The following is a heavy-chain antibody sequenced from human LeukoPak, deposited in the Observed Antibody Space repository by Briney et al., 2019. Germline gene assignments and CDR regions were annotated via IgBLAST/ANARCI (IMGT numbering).Heavy chain of an antibody. CDR1: GFTFSSYA. J-gene: IGHJ4*02. V-gene: IGHV3-30-3*01. CDR2: ISYDGSNK. CDR3: ARELDTAMVTD. Sequence: QAGGSLRLSCAASGFTFSSYAMHWVRQAPGKGLEWVAVISYDGSNKYYADSVKGRFTISRDNSKNTLYLQMNSLRAEDTAVYYCARELDTAMVTDWGQGTLVTVSS. D-gene: IGHD5-18*01.